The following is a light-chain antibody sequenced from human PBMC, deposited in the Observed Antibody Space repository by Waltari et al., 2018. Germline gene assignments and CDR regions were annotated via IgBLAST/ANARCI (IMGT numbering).Light chain of an antibody. CDR1: QSLLHGNGYNY. J-gene: IGKJ1*01. CDR2: LGS. V-gene: IGKV2-28*01. Sequence: DIVMTQSPLSLAVTPGESASISCRSNQSLLHGNGYNYLDWYLQKPGQSPQLLIYLGSNRASGVPDRFSGSGSGTDFTLKISRVEAEDVGVYYCMQALQTLWTFGQGTKVEFK. CDR3: MQALQTLWT.